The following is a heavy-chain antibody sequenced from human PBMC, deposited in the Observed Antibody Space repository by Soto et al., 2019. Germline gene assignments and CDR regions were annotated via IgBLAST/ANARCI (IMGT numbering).Heavy chain of an antibody. CDR3: ARQYSSSPGHYYYYYYYMDV. CDR1: GFTFSSYG. D-gene: IGHD6-6*01. CDR2: IWYDGSNK. Sequence: QVQLVESGGGVVQPGRSLRLSCAASGFTFSSYGMHWVRQAPGKGLEWVAVIWYDGSNKYYADCVKGRFTISRDNSKNTLYLQMNSLRAEDTAVYYCARQYSSSPGHYYYYYYYMDVWGKGTTVTVSS. V-gene: IGHV3-33*01. J-gene: IGHJ6*03.